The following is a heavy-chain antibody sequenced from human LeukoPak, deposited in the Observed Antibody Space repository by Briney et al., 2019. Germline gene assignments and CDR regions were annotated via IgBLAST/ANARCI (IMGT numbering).Heavy chain of an antibody. CDR2: IYYSGST. J-gene: IGHJ3*02. CDR1: GGSISSSSYY. V-gene: IGHV4-39*01. Sequence: SEPLSLTCTVSGGSISSSSYYWGWIRQPPGEGLEWIGSIYYSGSTYYNPSLKSRVTISVGTAKNQFSLKLSSVTAADTAVYYGARQPGYYYGSREAFDIWGQETMVTVSS. D-gene: IGHD3-22*01. CDR3: ARQPGYYYGSREAFDI.